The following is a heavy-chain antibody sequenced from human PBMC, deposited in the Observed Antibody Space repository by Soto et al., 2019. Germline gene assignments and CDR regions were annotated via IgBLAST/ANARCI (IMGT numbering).Heavy chain of an antibody. CDR3: ARSAVYYDQVNWFDP. V-gene: IGHV1-69*13. Sequence: GASVKVSCKASGGTFSSYAISWVRQAPGQGLEWMGGIIPIFGTANYAQKFQGRVTITADESTSTAYMELSSLRSEDTAVYYCARSAVYYDQVNWFDPWGQGTLVTVSS. J-gene: IGHJ5*02. CDR2: IIPIFGTA. CDR1: GGTFSSYA. D-gene: IGHD3-22*01.